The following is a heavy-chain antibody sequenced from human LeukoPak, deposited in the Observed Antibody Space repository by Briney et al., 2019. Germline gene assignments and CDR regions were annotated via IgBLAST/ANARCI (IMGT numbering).Heavy chain of an antibody. CDR3: ARDYPLRFFTTDLTYYDILTGYPLRAFDI. Sequence: ASVKVSCKASGYTFTSYGISWVRQAPGQGLEWMGWISAYNGNTNYAQKLQDRVTMTTDTSTTTTYMGLRSLRSDDTAVYYCARDYPLRFFTTDLTYYDILTGYPLRAFDIWGQGTMVTVSS. CDR2: ISAYNGNT. J-gene: IGHJ3*02. CDR1: GYTFTSYG. D-gene: IGHD3-9*01. V-gene: IGHV1-18*01.